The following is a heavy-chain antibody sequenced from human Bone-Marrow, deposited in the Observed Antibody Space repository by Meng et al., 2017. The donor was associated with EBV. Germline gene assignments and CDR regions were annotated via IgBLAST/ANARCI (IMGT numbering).Heavy chain of an antibody. CDR2: VHYTGST. V-gene: IGHV4-39*01. CDR1: GASISSFYY. J-gene: IGHJ5*02. D-gene: IGHD6-19*01. Sequence: RESGPGQVKPSDTLSLTCTVSGASISSFYYGGWIRQPPGRGLEWIGSVHYTGSTYYSPSLKSRVTVSVDTSKNQFSLRLTSVTAADTAVYYCARPFPSWQSPRLDPFGAWGQGTLVTVSS. CDR3: ARPFPSWQSPRLDPFGA.